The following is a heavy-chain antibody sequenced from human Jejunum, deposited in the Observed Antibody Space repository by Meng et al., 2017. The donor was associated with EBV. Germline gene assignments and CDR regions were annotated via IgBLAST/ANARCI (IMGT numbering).Heavy chain of an antibody. CDR2: ITVYNGNQ. CDR3: ARDSRGYNANDKVSYY. J-gene: IGHJ4*01. Sequence: QVLLVPYGVRVKKPGASVNVSWKTSGNTFHRYGISWVRQAPGHGPEWMGWITVYNGNQNKPPRLQGRVTMTTDLSTNTAYMEPRSLRSDDTAVYYCARDSRGYNANDKVSYYWGQGTLVTVSS. D-gene: IGHD5-12*01. V-gene: IGHV1-18*01. CDR1: GNTFHRYG.